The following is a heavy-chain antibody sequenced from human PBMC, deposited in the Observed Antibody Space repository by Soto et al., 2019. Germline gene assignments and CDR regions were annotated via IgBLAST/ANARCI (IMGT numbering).Heavy chain of an antibody. CDR3: ARGFDILTGLYFQH. CDR2: ISGTSSYI. CDR1: GFTFSDYY. Sequence: PGGSLRLSCAASGFTFSDYYMSWIRQAPGKGLEWVSYISGTSSYINYAASVRGRFTISRDNAKNSLYLQMSSLRAEDTAVYYCARGFDILTGLYFQHWGQGTLVTVSS. V-gene: IGHV3-11*06. J-gene: IGHJ1*01. D-gene: IGHD3-9*01.